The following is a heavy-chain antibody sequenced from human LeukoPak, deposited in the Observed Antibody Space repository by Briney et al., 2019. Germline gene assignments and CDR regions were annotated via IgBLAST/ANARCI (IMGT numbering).Heavy chain of an antibody. CDR2: ISSSSSYI. CDR3: AKDEYFDWLLSGIDY. CDR1: GFTFSSYS. Sequence: GGSLRLSCAASGFTFSSYSMNWVRQAPGKGLEWVSSISSSSSYIYYADSVKGRFTISRDNAKNSLYLQMNSLRAEDTAVYYCAKDEYFDWLLSGIDYWGQGTLVTVSS. J-gene: IGHJ4*02. V-gene: IGHV3-21*01. D-gene: IGHD3-9*01.